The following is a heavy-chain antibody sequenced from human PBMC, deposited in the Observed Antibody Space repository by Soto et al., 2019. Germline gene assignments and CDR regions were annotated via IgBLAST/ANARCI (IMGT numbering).Heavy chain of an antibody. CDR3: ARGSRAARLDH. J-gene: IGHJ4*02. V-gene: IGHV4-34*01. CDR2: INHLGSI. D-gene: IGHD6-6*01. CDR1: GGSLSDYF. Sequence: PSETLSLTCVVSGGSLSDYFCSWIRQPPGMALEWIGEINHLGSINYNPSLKSRVTISVDTSKNQFSLTLSSVTAADTTGYYYARGSRAARLDHWGKGTLVTLSS.